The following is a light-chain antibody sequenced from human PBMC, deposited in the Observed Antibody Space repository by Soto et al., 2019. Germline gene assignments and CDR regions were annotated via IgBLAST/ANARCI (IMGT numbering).Light chain of an antibody. CDR1: SSDVGGYNY. J-gene: IGLJ1*01. CDR3: TSYTSYSTLDV. CDR2: EVS. Sequence: QSALTQPASVSGSPGQSITISCTGTSSDVGGYNYVSWYQQHPDKAPKLMIYEVSNRPLGVSNRFSGSKSGHTASLTISGLQSEDEADYFCTSYTSYSTLDVFGTGTKVTVL. V-gene: IGLV2-14*01.